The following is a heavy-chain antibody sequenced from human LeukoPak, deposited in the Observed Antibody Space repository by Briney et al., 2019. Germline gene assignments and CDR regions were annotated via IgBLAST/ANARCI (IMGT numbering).Heavy chain of an antibody. Sequence: SETLSLTCTVSGGSISSYYWSWIRQPPGKGLEWIGEINHSGSTNYNPSLKSRVTISVDTSKNQFSLKLSSVTAADTAVYYCARERVTDYYDSSGYSDDAFDIWGQGTMVTVSS. V-gene: IGHV4-34*01. CDR3: ARERVTDYYDSSGYSDDAFDI. CDR2: INHSGST. D-gene: IGHD3-22*01. J-gene: IGHJ3*02. CDR1: GGSISSYY.